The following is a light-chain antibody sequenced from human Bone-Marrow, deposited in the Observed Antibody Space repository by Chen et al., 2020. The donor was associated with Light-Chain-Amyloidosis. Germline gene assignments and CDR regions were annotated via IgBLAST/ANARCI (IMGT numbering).Light chain of an antibody. CDR3: QQRSSWPIT. Sequence: EIALTPSPPTPSLSPGVRATLSCRASQSVRNYLAGYQQKPGQAPRLLIYEASTRATGIPARFSGSGSGTDFTLTINSLEPEDFAVYYCQQRSSWPITFGPGTRVDIK. CDR2: EAS. CDR1: QSVRNY. V-gene: IGKV3-11*01. J-gene: IGKJ3*01.